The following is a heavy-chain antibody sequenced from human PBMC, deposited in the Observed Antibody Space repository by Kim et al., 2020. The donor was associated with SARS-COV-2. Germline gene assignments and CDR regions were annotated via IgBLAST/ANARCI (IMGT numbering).Heavy chain of an antibody. J-gene: IGHJ4*02. V-gene: IGHV3-30-3*01. Sequence: GGSLRLSCAASGFTFSSYAMHWVRQAPGKGLEWVAVISYDGSNKYYADSVKGRFTISRDNSKNTLYLQMNSLRAEDTAVYYCATYIAAVRVWGQGTLVTVSS. D-gene: IGHD6-13*01. CDR1: GFTFSSYA. CDR3: ATYIAAVRV. CDR2: ISYDGSNK.